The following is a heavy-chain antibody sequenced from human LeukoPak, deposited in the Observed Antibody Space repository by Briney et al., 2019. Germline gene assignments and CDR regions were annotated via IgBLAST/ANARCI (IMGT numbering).Heavy chain of an antibody. CDR2: INLDGGEK. V-gene: IGHV3-7*04. Sequence: GGSLRLSCAGSGFSFSGYWINWVRQAPGRGLEWVASINLDGGEKYYVDSVKGRFTISRDNAKNSLYLQMNSLRAEDNGVYYCARDNWGIDIWGQGTMVTVS. J-gene: IGHJ3*02. CDR1: GFSFSGYW. CDR3: ARDNWGIDI. D-gene: IGHD7-27*01.